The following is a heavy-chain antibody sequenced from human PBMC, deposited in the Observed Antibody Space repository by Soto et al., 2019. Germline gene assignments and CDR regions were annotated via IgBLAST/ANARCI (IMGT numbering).Heavy chain of an antibody. Sequence: QVQLVESGGGVVQPGRSLRLSCAASGFTFSSYAMHWVRQAPGKGLEWVAVISYDGSNKYYADSVKGRFTISRDNSKNTLYLQMNSLRAEDTAVYYCAREVVTMVRGVIISGRSWFDPWGQGTLVTVSS. CDR1: GFTFSSYA. V-gene: IGHV3-30-3*01. J-gene: IGHJ5*02. CDR3: AREVVTMVRGVIISGRSWFDP. D-gene: IGHD3-10*01. CDR2: ISYDGSNK.